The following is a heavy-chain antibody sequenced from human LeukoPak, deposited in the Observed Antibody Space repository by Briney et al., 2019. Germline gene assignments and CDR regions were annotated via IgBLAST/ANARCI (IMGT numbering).Heavy chain of an antibody. Sequence: GGSLRLSCAASGFTFSRYAMHWVRQAPGKGLEWVAVISYDGSNKYYADSVKGRFTISRDNSKNTLYLQMNSLRAEDTAVYYCAREAEAFDIWGQGTMVTVPS. CDR2: ISYDGSNK. V-gene: IGHV3-30-3*01. CDR3: AREAEAFDI. J-gene: IGHJ3*02. CDR1: GFTFSRYA.